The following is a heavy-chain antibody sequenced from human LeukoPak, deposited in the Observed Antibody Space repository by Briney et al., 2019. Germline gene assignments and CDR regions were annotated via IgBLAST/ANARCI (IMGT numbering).Heavy chain of an antibody. CDR1: GYSFTYYN. J-gene: IGHJ6*03. CDR3: ARDRRIGAYYFMDV. V-gene: IGHV1-3*03. Sequence: GASVKVSCKASGYSFTYYNIHWVRQAPGQRLEWMGWINAGNGKTKYSQEFQGRVTITRDTSASTAYMELGSLKSEDMAVYYCARDRRIGAYYFMDVWGKGTTVTVSS. CDR2: INAGNGKT. D-gene: IGHD2-15*01.